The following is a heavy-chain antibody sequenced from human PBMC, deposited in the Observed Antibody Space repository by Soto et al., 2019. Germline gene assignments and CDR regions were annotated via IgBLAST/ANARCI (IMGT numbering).Heavy chain of an antibody. CDR3: ARADCTGAYCYSWPFNYGVDV. J-gene: IGHJ6*02. CDR1: GFTFNTYG. V-gene: IGHV3-33*08. D-gene: IGHD2-15*01. Sequence: QVQLVESGGGVVQPGGSLRLSCTTSGFTFNTYGMHWVRQAPGKGLEWVAIIWYEGSNKYYADSVKGRFTISRDNSKNTLYLQMNSMSSEDTALYYCARADCTGAYCYSWPFNYGVDVWGQGTTVNVSS. CDR2: IWYEGSNK.